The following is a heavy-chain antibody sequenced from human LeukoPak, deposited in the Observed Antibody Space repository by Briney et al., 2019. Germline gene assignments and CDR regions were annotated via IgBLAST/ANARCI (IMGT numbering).Heavy chain of an antibody. CDR3: AREGTMIVVASFDY. D-gene: IGHD3-22*01. J-gene: IGHJ4*02. CDR2: INSDGSST. V-gene: IGHV3-74*01. CDR1: GFTFNNYW. Sequence: GGSLRLSCAASGFTFNNYWMHWVRQAPGKGLVWVSRINSDGSSTSYADSVKGRFTISRDNAKNTLYLQMNSLRAEDTAVYFCAREGTMIVVASFDYWGQGTLVTVSS.